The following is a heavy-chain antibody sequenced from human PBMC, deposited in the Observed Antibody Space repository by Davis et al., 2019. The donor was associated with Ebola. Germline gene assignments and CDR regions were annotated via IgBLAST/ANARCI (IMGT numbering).Heavy chain of an antibody. CDR3: ARGILDAFDI. V-gene: IGHV3-53*04. J-gene: IGHJ3*02. CDR1: GFTFSSYA. CDR2: IYSGGST. Sequence: PGGSLRLSCAASGFTFSSYAMSWVRQAPGKGLEWVSVIYSGGSTYYADSVKGRFTISRHNSKNTLYLQMNSLRAEDTAVYYCARGILDAFDIWGQGTMVTISS.